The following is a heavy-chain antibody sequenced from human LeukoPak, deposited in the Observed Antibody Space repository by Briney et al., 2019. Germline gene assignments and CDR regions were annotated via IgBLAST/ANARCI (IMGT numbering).Heavy chain of an antibody. J-gene: IGHJ2*01. CDR3: ARRSTNYDSSIYHYVPWYFDL. CDR2: IYPGDSDT. Sequence: RGETLKISCEGSRYTFTSYSIGCVPQIPGKGLEGMGIIYPGDSDTTNSPSLQGQVTISADKSTRTTCLQWSSLKASETGMYYCARRSTNYDSSIYHYVPWYFDLWGRGTLVTVSS. D-gene: IGHD3-22*01. CDR1: RYTFTSYS. V-gene: IGHV5-51*01.